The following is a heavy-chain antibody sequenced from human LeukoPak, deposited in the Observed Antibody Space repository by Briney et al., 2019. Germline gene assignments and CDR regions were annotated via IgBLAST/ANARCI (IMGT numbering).Heavy chain of an antibody. CDR3: ARGDIVVVPAATDY. Sequence: PGGSLRLSCAASGFTFSSYSMNWVRQAPGKGLEWVSSISSISSYILYADSVKGRFTISRDNAKNSLYLQMNSLRAEDTAVYYCARGDIVVVPAATDYWGQGALVTVSS. V-gene: IGHV3-21*01. CDR1: GFTFSSYS. CDR2: ISSISSYI. D-gene: IGHD2-2*01. J-gene: IGHJ4*02.